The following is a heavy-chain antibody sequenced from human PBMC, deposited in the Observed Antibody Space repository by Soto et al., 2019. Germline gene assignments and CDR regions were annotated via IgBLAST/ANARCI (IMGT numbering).Heavy chain of an antibody. Sequence: GGSLRLSCAHSGFTFSDYYMSWIRQAPGKGMEWVSSISSSSSYTNYADSVKGRYTISRVNAKNSLSLQMNRLRAENTAGYYCARAGSLSGYYPPSDYWGQGTLVTVSS. CDR2: ISSSSSYT. V-gene: IGHV3-11*06. CDR1: GFTFSDYY. D-gene: IGHD3-22*01. CDR3: ARAGSLSGYYPPSDY. J-gene: IGHJ4*02.